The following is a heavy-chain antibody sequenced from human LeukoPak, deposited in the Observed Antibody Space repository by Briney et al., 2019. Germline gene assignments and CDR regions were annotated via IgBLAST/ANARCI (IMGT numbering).Heavy chain of an antibody. V-gene: IGHV1-2*02. D-gene: IGHD3-10*01. CDR3: ARNVYYYGSGSYYNGGENWFDP. CDR2: INPNSGGT. J-gene: IGHJ5*02. CDR1: GYTFTGYY. Sequence: ASVEVSCKASGYTFTGYYMHWVRQAPGQGLEWMGWINPNSGGTNYAQKFQGRVTMTRDTSISTAYMELSRLRSDDTAVYYCARNVYYYGSGSYYNGGENWFDPWGQGTLVTVSS.